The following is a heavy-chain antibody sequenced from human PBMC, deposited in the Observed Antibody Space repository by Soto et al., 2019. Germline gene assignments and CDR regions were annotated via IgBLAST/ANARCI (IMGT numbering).Heavy chain of an antibody. V-gene: IGHV4-34*01. D-gene: IGHD3-10*01. CDR1: GGSFSGYY. Sequence: SETLSLTCAFYGGSFSGYYWSLIRQPPGKGLEWIGEINHSGSTNYNPSLKSRVTISVDTSKNQFSLKLSSVTAADTAVYYCARVSGIYYYGMDVWGQGTTVTVSS. CDR2: INHSGST. J-gene: IGHJ6*02. CDR3: ARVSGIYYYGMDV.